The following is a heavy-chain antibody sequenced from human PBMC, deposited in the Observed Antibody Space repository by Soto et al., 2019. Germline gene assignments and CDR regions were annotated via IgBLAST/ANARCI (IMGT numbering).Heavy chain of an antibody. Sequence: QVQLQESGPGLVKPSQTLSLTCTVSGGSISSGGYYWSWIRQHPGKGLEWIGYIYYSGSTYYNPSLKSRVTISVDTYKKQFSLKLSSVTAADTAVYYCARVVGDYYDRSGYGDYYYGVDVWGQGTTVTVSS. CDR3: ARVVGDYYDRSGYGDYYYGVDV. CDR1: GGSISSGGYY. J-gene: IGHJ6*02. CDR2: IYYSGST. V-gene: IGHV4-31*03. D-gene: IGHD3-22*01.